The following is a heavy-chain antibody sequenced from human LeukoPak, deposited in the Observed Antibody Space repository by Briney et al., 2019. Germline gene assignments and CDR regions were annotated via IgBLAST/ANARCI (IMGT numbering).Heavy chain of an antibody. CDR1: GYTFTTYP. Sequence: ASVKVSCKASGYTFTTYPINWVRQAPGQGLEWMGWIDTNTGSPTYAQGLTGRFVFSLGTSVSTAFLQINSLKAVDTALYYCVRGIDTTGYFNYWGQGTLVTVSS. CDR2: IDTNTGSP. D-gene: IGHD3-22*01. V-gene: IGHV7-4-1*02. J-gene: IGHJ4*02. CDR3: VRGIDTTGYFNY.